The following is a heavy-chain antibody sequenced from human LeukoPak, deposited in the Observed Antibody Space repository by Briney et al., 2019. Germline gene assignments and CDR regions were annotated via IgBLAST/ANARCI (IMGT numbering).Heavy chain of an antibody. D-gene: IGHD2-2*01. Sequence: PGRSLRLSCAASGFTFDDYAMHWVRQAPGKGLEWVSGISWNSGSIGYAESVKGRFTISRDNAKNSLYLQMNSLRAEDTALYYCAKGGCSSTSCPSPFDYWGQGTLVTVSS. J-gene: IGHJ4*02. CDR1: GFTFDDYA. CDR3: AKGGCSSTSCPSPFDY. CDR2: ISWNSGSI. V-gene: IGHV3-9*01.